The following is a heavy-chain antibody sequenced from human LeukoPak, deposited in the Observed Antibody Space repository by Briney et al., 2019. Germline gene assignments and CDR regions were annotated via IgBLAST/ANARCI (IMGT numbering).Heavy chain of an antibody. CDR2: ISAYNGNT. V-gene: IGHV1-18*01. D-gene: IGHD3-10*01. CDR3: ATSRRIHGSGLAVRYSWLDP. Sequence: ASVKVSCKASGYTFTSYGISWVRQAPGQGLEWMGWISAYNGNTNYAQKLQGRVTMTTDTSTSTAYMELRSLRSDDTAVYYCATSRRIHGSGLAVRYSWLDPWGQGTLVTVSS. CDR1: GYTFTSYG. J-gene: IGHJ5*02.